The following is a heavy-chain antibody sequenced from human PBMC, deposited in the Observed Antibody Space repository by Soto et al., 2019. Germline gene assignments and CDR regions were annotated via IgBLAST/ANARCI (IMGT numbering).Heavy chain of an antibody. J-gene: IGHJ6*02. CDR2: IYYSGST. CDR1: GGSISSYY. D-gene: IGHD3-3*01. Sequence: SETLSLTCTVSGGSISSYYWSWIRQPPGKGLEWIGYIYYSGSTNYNPALKSRVTISVDTSKNQFSLKLSSVTAADTAVYYCARAPRITIFGVDSYGMDVWGQGTTVTVSS. CDR3: ARAPRITIFGVDSYGMDV. V-gene: IGHV4-59*01.